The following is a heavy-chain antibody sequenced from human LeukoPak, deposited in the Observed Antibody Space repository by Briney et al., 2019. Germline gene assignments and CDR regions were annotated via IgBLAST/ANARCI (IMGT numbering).Heavy chain of an antibody. D-gene: IGHD1-1*01. CDR3: AREGAQLERRVGYFDY. Sequence: GWSLRLSCVACGLTFSDYYMSWIRQAPGKGLDGVSYSSSSSSYKNYQDSVKGRFTISRDNAKNSLYMQMNSLRAEDRAVYYCAREGAQLERRVGYFDYWGQGTLVTVSS. V-gene: IGHV3-11*06. J-gene: IGHJ4*02. CDR1: GLTFSDYY. CDR2: SSSSSSYK.